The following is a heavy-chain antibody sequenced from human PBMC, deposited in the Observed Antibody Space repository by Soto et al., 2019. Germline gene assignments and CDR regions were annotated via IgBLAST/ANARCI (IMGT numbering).Heavy chain of an antibody. J-gene: IGHJ6*02. CDR3: ARLVGLQSGYYYGMDV. Sequence: GESLKISCKGSVYSFTNYWIGWVRQMPGKGLEWMGIIFPDDSDTRYSPSFQGQVTISADKSISTASLQWSSLKASDTAMYYCARLVGLQSGYYYGMDVWGQGTTVTVSS. CDR2: IFPDDSDT. D-gene: IGHD1-1*01. CDR1: VYSFTNYW. V-gene: IGHV5-51*01.